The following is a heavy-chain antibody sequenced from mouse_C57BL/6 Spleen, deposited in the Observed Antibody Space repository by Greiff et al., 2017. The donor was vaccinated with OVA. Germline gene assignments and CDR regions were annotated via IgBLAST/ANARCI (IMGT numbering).Heavy chain of an antibody. V-gene: IGHV5-17*01. Sequence: EVQLVESGGGLVKPGGSLKLSCAASGFTFSDYGMHWVRQAPEKGLEWVAYISSGSSTIYYADTVKGRFTISRDNAKNTLFLQMTSLRSEDTAMYYCARTPWGYAMDYWGQGTSVTVSS. CDR1: GFTFSDYG. J-gene: IGHJ4*01. CDR2: ISSGSSTI. CDR3: ARTPWGYAMDY.